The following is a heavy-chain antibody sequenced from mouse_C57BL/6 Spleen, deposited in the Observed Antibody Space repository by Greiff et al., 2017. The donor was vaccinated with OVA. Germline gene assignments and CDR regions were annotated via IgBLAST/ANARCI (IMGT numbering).Heavy chain of an antibody. Sequence: QVQLKQSGAELVKPGASVKISCKASGYAFSSYWMNWVKQRPGKGLEWIGQIYPGDGDTNYNGKFKGKATLTADKSSSTAYMQLSSLTSEDSAVYFCARWDYYGRYFDVWGTGTTVTVSS. CDR1: GYAFSSYW. D-gene: IGHD1-2*01. CDR3: ARWDYYGRYFDV. CDR2: IYPGDGDT. V-gene: IGHV1-80*01. J-gene: IGHJ1*03.